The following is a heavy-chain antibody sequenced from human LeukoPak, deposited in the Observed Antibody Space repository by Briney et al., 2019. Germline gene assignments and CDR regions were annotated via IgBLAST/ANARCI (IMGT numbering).Heavy chain of an antibody. CDR2: IYYSGSS. V-gene: IGHV4-39*01. Sequence: SGTLSLTCSVSGDSISGISYYWGWIRQPPGKGLEWIGKIYYSGSSYNNPSLESRVVISLDTSRNQFSLKLTSVTATDTAVYYCARQGAVGATGFDFWGQGILVTVSS. D-gene: IGHD1-26*01. J-gene: IGHJ4*02. CDR3: ARQGAVGATGFDF. CDR1: GDSISGISYY.